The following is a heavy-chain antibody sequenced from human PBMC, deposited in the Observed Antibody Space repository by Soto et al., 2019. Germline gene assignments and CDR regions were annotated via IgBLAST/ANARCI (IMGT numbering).Heavy chain of an antibody. V-gene: IGHV4-4*07. CDR2: IYPTGIT. CDR3: ARDRGGGWLDP. CDR1: GGSMSSFY. D-gene: IGHD2-15*01. J-gene: IGHJ5*02. Sequence: LSLTCVVSGGSMSSFYWSWIRQSADKGLEWIGRIYPTGITNYNPSLKSRVTMSIDTSKKQFSLKVRSVTAADTARCYCARDRGGGWLDPWGQGALVTVSS.